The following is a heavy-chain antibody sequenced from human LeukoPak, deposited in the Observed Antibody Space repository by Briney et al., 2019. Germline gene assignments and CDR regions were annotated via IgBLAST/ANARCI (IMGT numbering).Heavy chain of an antibody. Sequence: SETLSLTCTVSGGSISSGSYYWSWIRQPPGKGLEWIGYIYYSGSTNYNPSLKSRVTISVDTSKNQFSLKLSSVTAADTAVYYCARGAFYDYVDYWGQGTLVTVSS. CDR3: ARGAFYDYVDY. J-gene: IGHJ4*02. CDR2: IYYSGST. CDR1: GGSISSGSYY. D-gene: IGHD2/OR15-2a*01. V-gene: IGHV4-61*01.